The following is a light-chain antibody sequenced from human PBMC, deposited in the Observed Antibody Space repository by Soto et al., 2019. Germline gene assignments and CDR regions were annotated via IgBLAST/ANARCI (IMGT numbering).Light chain of an antibody. CDR3: QQYHNYWT. J-gene: IGKJ1*01. CDR1: QSVSSN. CDR2: GAS. V-gene: IGKV3-15*01. Sequence: EIVMTQSPATLSVSPGERATFSCRASQSVSSNLAWYQQKPGQAPRLLIYGASTRATGIPARFSGSGSGTDFTLTISSLQPDDFATYYCQQYHNYWTFGQGTKVDIK.